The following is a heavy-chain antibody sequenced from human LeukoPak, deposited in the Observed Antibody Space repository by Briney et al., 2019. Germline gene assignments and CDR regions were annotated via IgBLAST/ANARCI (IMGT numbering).Heavy chain of an antibody. CDR3: ARPRGSSGWYGDGFDI. CDR1: GFTLSSYS. V-gene: IGHV3-21*01. Sequence: RGSLRLSCAASGFTLSSYSMNWVRQAPGKGLEWVSSISSSSIYIYYADSVKGRFTISRDNARNLLYLQMNSLRAEDTAVYYCARPRGSSGWYGDGFDIWGQGTMVTVSS. D-gene: IGHD6-19*01. CDR2: ISSSSIYI. J-gene: IGHJ3*02.